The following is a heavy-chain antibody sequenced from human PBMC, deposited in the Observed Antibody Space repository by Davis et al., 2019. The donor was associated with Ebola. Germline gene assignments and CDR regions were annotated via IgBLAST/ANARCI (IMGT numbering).Heavy chain of an antibody. V-gene: IGHV3-30*02. J-gene: IGHJ3*02. CDR3: ARQKHGDDAFDM. CDR2: TRYDGGNA. Sequence: GESLKISCAASGFTFSSYAMHWVRQAPGKGLEWVAFTRYDGGNAFHADAVKGRFTISRDNSKTSLYLQMNSLRVEDTGVYYCARQKHGDDAFDMWGQGTMVTVSS. CDR1: GFTFSSYA.